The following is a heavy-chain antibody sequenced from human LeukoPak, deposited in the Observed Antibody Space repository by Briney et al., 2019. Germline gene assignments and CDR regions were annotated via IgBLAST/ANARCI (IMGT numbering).Heavy chain of an antibody. J-gene: IGHJ4*02. CDR3: AREGDSSSNN. CDR2: IIPIFGIA. Sequence: SVKVSCKASGGTFSSYAISWVRQAPGQGLEWMGRIIPIFGIANYAQKFQGRVTITADKSTSTAYMELSSLRSEDTAVYYCAREGDSSSNNWGQGTLVTVSS. V-gene: IGHV1-69*04. CDR1: GGTFSSYA. D-gene: IGHD6-6*01.